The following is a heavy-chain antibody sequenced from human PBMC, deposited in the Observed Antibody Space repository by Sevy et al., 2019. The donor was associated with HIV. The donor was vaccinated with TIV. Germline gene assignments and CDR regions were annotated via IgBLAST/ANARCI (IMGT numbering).Heavy chain of an antibody. CDR2: IKSKTDGGTT. J-gene: IGHJ4*02. V-gene: IGHV3-15*01. D-gene: IGHD3-22*01. CDR3: TTEVYYYDSSGYYPFDY. CDR1: GFTFSNAW. Sequence: GGSLRLSCAASGFTFSNAWMSWVRQAPGKGLEWVGRIKSKTDGGTTDYAAPVKGRFTISRDDSNNTLYLQMNSLKTDDTAVYYCTTEVYYYDSSGYYPFDYWGQGTLVTVSS.